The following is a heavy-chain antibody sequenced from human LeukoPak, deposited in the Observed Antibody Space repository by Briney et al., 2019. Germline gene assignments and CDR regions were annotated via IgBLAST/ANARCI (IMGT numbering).Heavy chain of an antibody. V-gene: IGHV1-18*01. CDR3: ARDSPLIAAAGTGFDY. J-gene: IGHJ4*02. D-gene: IGHD6-13*01. CDR1: GYTFTSYG. Sequence: GASVKVSCKASGYTFTSYGISWVRQAPGQGLEWMGWISAYNGNTNYAQKLQGRVTMTTDTSTSTAYMEPRSLRSDDTAVYYCARDSPLIAAAGTGFDYWGQGTLVTVSS. CDR2: ISAYNGNT.